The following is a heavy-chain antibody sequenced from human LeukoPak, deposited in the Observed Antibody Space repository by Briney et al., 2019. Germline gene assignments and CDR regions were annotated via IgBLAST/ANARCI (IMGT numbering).Heavy chain of an antibody. CDR3: ASAGSGDYFDY. CDR2: IYYSGST. Sequence: SETLSLTCTVSGGSISSSRYYWGWIRQPPGKGLEWIGSIYYSGSTYYNPSLKSRVTISVDTSKNQFSLKLSSVTAADTAVYYCASAGSGDYFDYWGQGTLVTVSS. V-gene: IGHV4-39*01. CDR1: GGSISSSRYY. J-gene: IGHJ4*02. D-gene: IGHD1-26*01.